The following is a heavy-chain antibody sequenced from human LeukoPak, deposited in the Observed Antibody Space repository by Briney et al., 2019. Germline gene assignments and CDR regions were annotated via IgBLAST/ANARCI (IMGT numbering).Heavy chain of an antibody. D-gene: IGHD4-17*01. Sequence: GASVKVSCKASGYTFTSYGISWVRQAPGQGLEWMGWISVYNGNTNYAQKLQGRVTMTTDTSTSTAYMELRSLRSDDTAVYYCAKDLRAGDYGPFDYWGQGTLVTVSS. CDR2: ISVYNGNT. CDR3: AKDLRAGDYGPFDY. CDR1: GYTFTSYG. J-gene: IGHJ4*02. V-gene: IGHV1-18*01.